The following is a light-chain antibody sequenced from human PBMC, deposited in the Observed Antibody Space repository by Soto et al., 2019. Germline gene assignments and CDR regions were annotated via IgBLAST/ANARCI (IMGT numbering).Light chain of an antibody. J-gene: IGLJ2*01. Sequence: QSALTQPASVSGSPGQSITISCTGSNSDVGSYNLVSWYQQHPGKAPKVIIFEVNKLPSGVSNRFSGSKSGYTASLTISGLQAEDEDDYYCCSYAGYITFVVFGGGTKLTVL. V-gene: IGLV2-23*02. CDR1: NSDVGSYNL. CDR3: CSYAGYITFVV. CDR2: EVN.